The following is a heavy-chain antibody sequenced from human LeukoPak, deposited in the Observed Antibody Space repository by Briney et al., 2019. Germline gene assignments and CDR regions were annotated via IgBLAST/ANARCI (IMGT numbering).Heavy chain of an antibody. CDR2: MNTDGSSI. V-gene: IGHV3-74*01. CDR3: ARGGEGYNGPGFN. J-gene: IGHJ4*02. Sequence: PGGSLRLSSAASGFTFSSHWMHWVRQAPGKGLVWVSRMNTDGSSINYADSVKGRFTISRDNAKNTLYLQMNSLRAEGTAVYYCARGGEGYNGPGFNWGQGTLVTVSS. CDR1: GFTFSSHW. D-gene: IGHD5-12*01.